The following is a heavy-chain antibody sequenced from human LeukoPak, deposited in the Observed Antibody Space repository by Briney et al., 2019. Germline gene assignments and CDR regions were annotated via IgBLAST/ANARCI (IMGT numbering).Heavy chain of an antibody. CDR3: ARSPGTGDFDY. Sequence: GGSLRLSCAASGFTFSSYAMHWVRQAPGKGLEWVAVISYDGSNKYYADSVKGRFTISRDNSKNTLYLQMNSLRAEDTAVYYCARSPGTGDFDYWGQGTLVTVSS. J-gene: IGHJ4*02. D-gene: IGHD2-8*02. CDR1: GFTFSSYA. V-gene: IGHV3-30*04. CDR2: ISYDGSNK.